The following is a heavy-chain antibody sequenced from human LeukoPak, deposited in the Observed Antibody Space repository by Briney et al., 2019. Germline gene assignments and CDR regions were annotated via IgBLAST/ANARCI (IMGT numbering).Heavy chain of an antibody. CDR1: GGSFSGYY. D-gene: IGHD3-22*01. V-gene: IGHV4-34*01. CDR2: INHSGST. Sequence: PSETLSLTCAVYGGSFSGYYWSWIRQPPGKGLEWIGEINHSGSTNYNPSLKSRVTISVDTSKNQFSLKLSSVTAADTAVYYCARVSPTYYYDSSGSRRYYFDYWGQGTLVTVSS. J-gene: IGHJ4*02. CDR3: ARVSPTYYYDSSGSRRYYFDY.